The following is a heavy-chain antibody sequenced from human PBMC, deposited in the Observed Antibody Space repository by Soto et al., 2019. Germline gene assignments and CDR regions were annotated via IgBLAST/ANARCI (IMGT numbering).Heavy chain of an antibody. CDR1: GFTFSGSA. CDR2: IRSKANSYAT. J-gene: IGHJ4*02. Sequence: VQLVESGGGLVQPGGSLKLSCAASGFTFSGSAMHCVRQASGKGLEWVGRIRSKANSYATAYAASVKGRFTISRDDSKNTAYLQMNSLKTEDTAVYYCTRDIPFDYWGQGTLVTVSS. CDR3: TRDIPFDY. D-gene: IGHD3-9*01. V-gene: IGHV3-73*01.